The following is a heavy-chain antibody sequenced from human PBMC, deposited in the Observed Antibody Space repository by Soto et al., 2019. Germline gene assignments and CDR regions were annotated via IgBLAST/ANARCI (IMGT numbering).Heavy chain of an antibody. CDR2: IIPISGTA. CDR3: ARSQGSSTSLEIYYYYYYGMDV. J-gene: IGHJ6*02. Sequence: QVQLVQSGAEVKKPGSSVKVSCKASGGTFSSYAISWVRQAPGQGLEWMGGIIPISGTANYAQEFQGRVTITADESTSTVSMELSSLRSEDTAVYFCARSQGSSTSLEIYYYYYYGMDVWGQGTTVTVSS. D-gene: IGHD2-2*01. V-gene: IGHV1-69*01. CDR1: GGTFSSYA.